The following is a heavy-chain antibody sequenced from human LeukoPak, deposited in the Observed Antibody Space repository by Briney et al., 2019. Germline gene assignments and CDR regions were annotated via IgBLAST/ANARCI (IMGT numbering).Heavy chain of an antibody. CDR1: GASISSGGYY. Sequence: SQTLSLTCTVSGASISSGGYYWSWIRQHPGKGLEWIGYIYYSGSTYYNPSLKSRVTISVDTSKNQFSLKLSSVTAADTAVYYCARASSPELQLYYGMDVWGQGTTVTVSS. J-gene: IGHJ6*02. CDR3: ARASSPELQLYYGMDV. V-gene: IGHV4-31*03. CDR2: IYYSGST. D-gene: IGHD5-18*01.